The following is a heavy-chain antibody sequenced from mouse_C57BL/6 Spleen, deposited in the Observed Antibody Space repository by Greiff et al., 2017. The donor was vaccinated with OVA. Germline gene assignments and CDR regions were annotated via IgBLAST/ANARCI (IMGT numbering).Heavy chain of an antibody. CDR1: GYTFTGYW. D-gene: IGHD1-1*01. V-gene: IGHV1-9*01. CDR3: ARGRRTTVVVDAFDY. CDR2: ILPGSGST. J-gene: IGHJ2*01. Sequence: VQLQQSGAELMKPGASVKLSCKATGYTFTGYWIDWVKQRPGHGLEWIGEILPGSGSTNYNEKFKGKATFTADTSSNTAYMQLSSLTTEDSAIYYCARGRRTTVVVDAFDYWGQGTTLTVSS.